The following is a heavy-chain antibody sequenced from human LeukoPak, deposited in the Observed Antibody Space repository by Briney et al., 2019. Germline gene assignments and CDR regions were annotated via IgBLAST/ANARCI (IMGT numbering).Heavy chain of an antibody. V-gene: IGHV4-61*01. J-gene: IGHJ4*02. CDR3: ARARYSYGSYYFDY. CDR2: IYYSGST. Sequence: SETLSLTCIVSGGSISSGNYYWSWIRQPPGKGLEWIGYIYYSGSTNYNPSLKSRVTISVDTSKNQFSLKLSSVTAADTAVYYCARARYSYGSYYFDYWGQGTLVTVSS. CDR1: GGSISSGNYY. D-gene: IGHD5-18*01.